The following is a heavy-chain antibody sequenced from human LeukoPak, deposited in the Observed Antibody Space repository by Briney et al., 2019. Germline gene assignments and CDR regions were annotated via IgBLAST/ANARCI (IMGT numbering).Heavy chain of an antibody. V-gene: IGHV1-8*01. CDR3: ARSEYQLSSPYYYGMDV. CDR1: GYTFTSYD. D-gene: IGHD2-2*01. CDR2: MNPNGGNT. J-gene: IGHJ6*02. Sequence: ASVKVSCKASGYTFTSYDINWVRQATGQGLEWMGWMNPNGGNTGYAQKFQGRVTMTRNTSISTAYMEVSSLRSEDTAVYYCARSEYQLSSPYYYGMDVWGQGTTVTVPS.